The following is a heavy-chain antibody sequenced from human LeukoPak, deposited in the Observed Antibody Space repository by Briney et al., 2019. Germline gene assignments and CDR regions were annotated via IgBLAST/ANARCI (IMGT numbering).Heavy chain of an antibody. V-gene: IGHV1-8*02. CDR2: MNPNSGNT. Sequence: GASVKVSCKASGYTFTGYYMHWVRQATGQGLEWMGWMNPNSGNTGYAQKFQGRVTTTGNTSISTAYMELSSLRSEDTAVYYCAGATTVYDAFDIWGQGTMVTVSS. CDR1: GYTFTGYY. D-gene: IGHD1-26*01. J-gene: IGHJ3*02. CDR3: AGATTVYDAFDI.